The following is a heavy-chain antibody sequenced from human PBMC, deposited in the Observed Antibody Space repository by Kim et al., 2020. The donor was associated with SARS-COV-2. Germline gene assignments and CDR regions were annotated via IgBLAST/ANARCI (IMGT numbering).Heavy chain of an antibody. Sequence: YNADAVKGRFTITRDNSKNTLYLQINSLGAEDTAVYYCAKGGHGSGTFYYWGQGTLVTVSS. J-gene: IGHJ4*02. V-gene: IGHV3-23*01. D-gene: IGHD3-10*01. CDR3: AKGGHGSGTFYY.